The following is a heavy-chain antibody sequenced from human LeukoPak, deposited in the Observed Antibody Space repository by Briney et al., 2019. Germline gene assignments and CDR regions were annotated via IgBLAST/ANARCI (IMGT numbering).Heavy chain of an antibody. CDR1: GGTFSSYA. Sequence: SVKVSCKASGGTFSSYAISWVRQAPGQGLEWMGGIIPIFGTANYAQKFQGRVTITTDESTSTAYMELSSLRSEDTAVYYCARDLGEIQLWLRGWFDPWGQGTLVTVSS. D-gene: IGHD5-18*01. V-gene: IGHV1-69*05. J-gene: IGHJ5*02. CDR3: ARDLGEIQLWLRGWFDP. CDR2: IIPIFGTA.